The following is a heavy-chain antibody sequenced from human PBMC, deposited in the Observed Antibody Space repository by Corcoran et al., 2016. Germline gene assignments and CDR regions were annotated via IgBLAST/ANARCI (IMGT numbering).Heavy chain of an antibody. CDR2: IWYDGSNK. CDR3: ARGIVGANHHLVRYYFDY. CDR1: GFTFSSYG. Sequence: QVQLVESGGGVVQPGRSLRLSCAASGFTFSSYGMHWVRQAPGKGLEWVAVIWYDGSNKYYADSVKGRFTISRDNSKNTLYLQMNSLRAEDTALYYCARGIVGANHHLVRYYFDYWGQGTLVTVSS. V-gene: IGHV3-33*01. D-gene: IGHD1-26*01. J-gene: IGHJ4*02.